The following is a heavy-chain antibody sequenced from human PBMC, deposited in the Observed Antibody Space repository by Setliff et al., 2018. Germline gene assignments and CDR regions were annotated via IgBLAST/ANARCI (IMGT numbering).Heavy chain of an antibody. J-gene: IGHJ6*03. CDR2: IYPGDSDT. V-gene: IGHV5-51*01. CDR3: ARLAVRNTVYYYFTDV. D-gene: IGHD2-2*02. CDR1: GYDFFGYW. Sequence: LQISCQGLGYDFFGYWIAWVRQVPGKGPEWVGLIYPGDSDTRYSPSFQGQVTISVDRSRVTAYLQWDSLKASDAATYYCARLAVRNTVYYYFTDVWGKGTSVTVSS.